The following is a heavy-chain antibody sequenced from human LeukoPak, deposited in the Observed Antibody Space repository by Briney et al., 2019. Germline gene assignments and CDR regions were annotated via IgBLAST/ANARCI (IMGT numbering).Heavy chain of an antibody. CDR2: ISTLNGDT. D-gene: IGHD2-2*03. CDR1: GYTFTNYY. Sequence: ASVMVSCKTSGYTFTNYYMTWVRQAPGQGLEWMGLISTLNGDTNYAQNLQGRVTMTTDAPTSTAYMELRSLNSDDTAVYFCARWISPYYFDYWGQGTLVTVSS. V-gene: IGHV1-18*01. J-gene: IGHJ4*02. CDR3: ARWISPYYFDY.